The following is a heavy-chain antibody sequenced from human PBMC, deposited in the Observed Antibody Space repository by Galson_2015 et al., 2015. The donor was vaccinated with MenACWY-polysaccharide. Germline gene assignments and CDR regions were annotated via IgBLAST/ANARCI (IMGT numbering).Heavy chain of an antibody. J-gene: IGHJ4*02. CDR1: GFLFSNHA. Sequence: SLRISCEVSGFLFSNHAMHWVRQAPGKGLEWVGVISYDGINKHYADSEKGRITISRDDSQNTLFLQLNSLRAEDTAVYYCARDASPLGRYFDSKGWDYWGQGSLVTVSS. CDR3: ARDASPLGRYFDSKGWDY. V-gene: IGHV3-30-3*01. D-gene: IGHD3-9*01. CDR2: ISYDGINK.